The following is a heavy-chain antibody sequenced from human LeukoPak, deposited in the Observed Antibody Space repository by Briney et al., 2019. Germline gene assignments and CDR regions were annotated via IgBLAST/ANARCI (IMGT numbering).Heavy chain of an antibody. Sequence: PGGSLRLSCAASGFTFSSYAMSWVRQAPGKGLEWVSGLTGSGGTTYYADSVKGRFTISRDNSKNTLYLQMNSLRAEDTAVYYCAKDGGYGSGSYYPDYWGQGTLVTVSS. CDR2: LTGSGGTT. J-gene: IGHJ4*02. CDR1: GFTFSSYA. V-gene: IGHV3-23*01. CDR3: AKDGGYGSGSYYPDY. D-gene: IGHD3-10*01.